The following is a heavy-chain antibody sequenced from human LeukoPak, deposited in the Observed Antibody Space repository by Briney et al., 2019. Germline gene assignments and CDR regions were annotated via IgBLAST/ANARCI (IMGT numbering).Heavy chain of an antibody. Sequence: GGSLRLSCEASGFIFSSYAMGWVRQAPGKGLEWVSYISSSSSTIYYADSVKGRFTISRDNAKNSLYLQMNSLRAEDTAVYYCARDLHYYDSSGSSLDYWGQGTLVTVSS. V-gene: IGHV3-48*04. CDR2: ISSSSSTI. CDR3: ARDLHYYDSSGSSLDY. J-gene: IGHJ4*02. D-gene: IGHD3-22*01. CDR1: GFIFSSYA.